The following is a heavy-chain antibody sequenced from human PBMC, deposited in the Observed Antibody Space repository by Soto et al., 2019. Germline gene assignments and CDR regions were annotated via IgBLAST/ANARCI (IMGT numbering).Heavy chain of an antibody. CDR2: LIPILGLA. D-gene: IGHD5-12*01. Sequence: QVQLVQSGAEVRKPGSSVKVSCQASGGTFSNSTVTWVRQAPGQGLEWMGRLIPILGLANYAQKFRGRLTITADKSTTTAYMALRSLRSEDTAIYYCARFKLGDDYWGQGTLVTGSS. CDR1: GGTFSNST. J-gene: IGHJ4*02. V-gene: IGHV1-69*02. CDR3: ARFKLGDDY.